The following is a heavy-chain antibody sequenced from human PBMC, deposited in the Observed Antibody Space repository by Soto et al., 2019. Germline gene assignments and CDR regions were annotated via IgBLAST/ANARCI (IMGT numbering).Heavy chain of an antibody. J-gene: IGHJ4*02. Sequence: SETLSLTCTVSGGSISSSGYYWGWIRQPPGKGLEWIGSISYSGSTYYNPSLKSRVTISEDTSKNQFSLELSSVTAADTAVYYCASYRRGGQEYFDSWGQGTLVTVSS. CDR3: ASYRRGGQEYFDS. CDR2: ISYSGST. D-gene: IGHD2-15*01. CDR1: GGSISSSGYY. V-gene: IGHV4-39*01.